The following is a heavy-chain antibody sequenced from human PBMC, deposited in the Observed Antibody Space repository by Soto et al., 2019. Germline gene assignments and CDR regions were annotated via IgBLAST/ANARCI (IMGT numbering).Heavy chain of an antibody. V-gene: IGHV1-18*01. CDR2: ISPYNGNT. CDR1: GYTFISYG. Sequence: EASVKVSCKASGYTFISYGISWVRQAPGQGLEWMAWISPYNGNTNYAQILQGRVTMTRDTSTSTVYMELSSLRSEDTAVYYCARDWVLGATGIDYWGQGTLVTVSS. CDR3: ARDWVLGATGIDY. J-gene: IGHJ4*02. D-gene: IGHD1-26*01.